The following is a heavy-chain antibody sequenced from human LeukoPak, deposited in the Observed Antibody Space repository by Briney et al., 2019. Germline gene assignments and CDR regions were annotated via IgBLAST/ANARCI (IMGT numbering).Heavy chain of an antibody. D-gene: IGHD1-26*01. J-gene: IGHJ3*01. V-gene: IGHV3-23*01. CDR1: GFTFSSYG. Sequence: GGSLRLSCAASGFTFSSYGMSWVRQAPGKGLEWVSAISGSGGSTYYADSVKGRFTVSRDNAKSTLYLQMNSLRVEDTAVYYCARVIGWDEPFDLWGQGTMVTVSS. CDR3: ARVIGWDEPFDL. CDR2: ISGSGGST.